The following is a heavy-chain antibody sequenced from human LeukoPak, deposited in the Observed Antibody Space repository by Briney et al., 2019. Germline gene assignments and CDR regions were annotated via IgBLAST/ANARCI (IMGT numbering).Heavy chain of an antibody. CDR3: ARYSGSRWYSDLYYYYMDV. J-gene: IGHJ6*03. D-gene: IGHD6-13*01. V-gene: IGHV4-59*01. Sequence: SETLSLTCTVSGGSISSYYWSWIRQPPAKGLEWIGYISHGGSAHYNPSLKSRVTMSIDTSKNHFSLRLTSVTAADTAMYYCARYSGSRWYSDLYYYYMDVWGKGTTVTVSS. CDR1: GGSISSYY. CDR2: ISHGGSA.